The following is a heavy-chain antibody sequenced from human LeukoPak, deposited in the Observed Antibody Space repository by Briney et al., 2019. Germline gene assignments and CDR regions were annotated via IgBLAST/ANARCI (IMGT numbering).Heavy chain of an antibody. CDR1: GFTFSSYE. CDR3: ASVPAATTDV. D-gene: IGHD2-2*01. V-gene: IGHV3-48*03. Sequence: GGSLRLSGAASGFTFSSYEMNWVRQAPGKGLEWVSYISSSGSTIYYADSVKGRFTISRDNAKNSLYLQMNSLRAEDTAVYYRASVPAATTDVWGKGTTVTVSS. J-gene: IGHJ6*04. CDR2: ISSSGSTI.